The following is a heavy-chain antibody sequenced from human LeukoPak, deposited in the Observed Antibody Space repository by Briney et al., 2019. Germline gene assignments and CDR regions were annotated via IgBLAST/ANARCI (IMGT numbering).Heavy chain of an antibody. J-gene: IGHJ3*02. D-gene: IGHD1-26*01. CDR2: INPYSGDT. V-gene: IGHV1-2*02. CDR1: GYTFTSYA. Sequence: ASVKVSCEASGYTFTSYAMNWVRQSPGQGLEWMGWINPYSGDTNYAQKFQGRVTMTRDTSISTTYMELSSLKSDDTAVYYCARDEGGSYSRWRDAFDIWGQGTMVTVSS. CDR3: ARDEGGSYSRWRDAFDI.